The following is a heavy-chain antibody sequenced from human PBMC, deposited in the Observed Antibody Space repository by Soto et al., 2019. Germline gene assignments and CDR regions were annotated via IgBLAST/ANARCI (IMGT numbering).Heavy chain of an antibody. CDR1: GGSFSGYS. CDR3: ARDKITGLFDY. V-gene: IGHV4-34*01. Sequence: SETLSLTCALYGGSFSGYSWTWIRQPPGTGLEWIGEINHTGSTNYNPSLKSRVTISVDTSKNQFSLKLTSVTAADTAVYYCARDKITGLFDYWGQGTLVTVSS. J-gene: IGHJ4*02. D-gene: IGHD2-8*02. CDR2: INHTGST.